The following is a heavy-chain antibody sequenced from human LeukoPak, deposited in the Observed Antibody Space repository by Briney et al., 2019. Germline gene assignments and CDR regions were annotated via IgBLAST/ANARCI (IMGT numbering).Heavy chain of an antibody. J-gene: IGHJ4*02. D-gene: IGHD6-25*01. CDR3: ARRPAEGYFDY. CDR1: GGSISSYY. V-gene: IGHV4-59*01. Sequence: SETLSLTCTVSGGSISSYYWSWIRQPPGKGLEWIGYIYYSGSTNYNPSLKSRVTISVDTSKNQFSLKLSSVTAADTAVYYCARRPAEGYFDYWGQGTLVTVSS. CDR2: IYYSGST.